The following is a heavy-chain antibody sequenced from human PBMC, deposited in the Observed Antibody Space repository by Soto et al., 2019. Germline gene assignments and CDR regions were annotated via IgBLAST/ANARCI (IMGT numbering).Heavy chain of an antibody. CDR1: GFTFSDYY. Sequence: QVQLVESGGGLVKPGGSLRLSCAASGFTFSDYYMSWIRQAPGKGLEWVSYISSSGSTIYYADSVKGRFTISRDNAKNSPYLQMNSLSAEDTAVYYCARVSRAISPSYYMDVWGKGTTVTVSS. D-gene: IGHD2-2*02. V-gene: IGHV3-11*01. CDR3: ARVSRAISPSYYMDV. CDR2: ISSSGSTI. J-gene: IGHJ6*03.